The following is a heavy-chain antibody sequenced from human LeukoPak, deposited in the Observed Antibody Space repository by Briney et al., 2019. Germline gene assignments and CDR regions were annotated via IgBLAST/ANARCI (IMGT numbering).Heavy chain of an antibody. V-gene: IGHV4-39*01. CDR1: GDSINNNASH. J-gene: IGHJ4*02. CDR3: ARLGRDILFDC. D-gene: IGHD1-26*01. Sequence: PSETLSLTCTVSGDSINNNASHWGGLRQPPWRGLEWIGNIYYSGPTYYSPSLKSRLTISVDTSKNQFSLRLNSATAADTAVYYCARLGRDILFDCWGQGTLVTVSS. CDR2: IYYSGPT.